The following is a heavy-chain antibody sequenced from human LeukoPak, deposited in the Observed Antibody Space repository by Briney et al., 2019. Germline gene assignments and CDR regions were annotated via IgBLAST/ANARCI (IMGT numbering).Heavy chain of an antibody. J-gene: IGHJ4*02. V-gene: IGHV4-28*05. Sequence: PSETLSLTCAVSGYSISSSNWWGWIRQPPGKGLEWIGYIYYSGSIYYNPSLKSRVTMSVDTSKNQFSLKLSSVTAADTAVYYCARGIAAAGNKPFDYWGQGTLVTVSS. CDR1: GYSISSSNW. CDR3: ARGIAAAGNKPFDY. D-gene: IGHD6-13*01. CDR2: IYYSGSI.